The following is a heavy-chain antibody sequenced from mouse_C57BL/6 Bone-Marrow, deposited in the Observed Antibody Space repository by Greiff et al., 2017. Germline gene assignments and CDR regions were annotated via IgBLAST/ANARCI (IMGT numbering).Heavy chain of an antibody. CDR3: TGVNYGSSKWYFDV. J-gene: IGHJ1*03. Sequence: EVKLVESGGGLVQPGGSMKLSCAASGFTFSDAWMAWVRQSPEQGLEWVAEIRNKANNHATYYAESVKGRFTISRADSKSSVYLQMNSLRAEDTGMYYCTGVNYGSSKWYFDVWGTGTTVTVSS. V-gene: IGHV6-6*01. CDR2: IRNKANNHAT. D-gene: IGHD1-1*01. CDR1: GFTFSDAW.